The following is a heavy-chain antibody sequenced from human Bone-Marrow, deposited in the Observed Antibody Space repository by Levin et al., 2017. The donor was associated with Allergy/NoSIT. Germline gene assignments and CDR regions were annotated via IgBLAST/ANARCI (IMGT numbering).Heavy chain of an antibody. CDR1: GYTLTSYG. CDR2: ISAYNGNT. J-gene: IGHJ6*02. V-gene: IGHV1-18*01. D-gene: IGHD2-15*01. Sequence: GESLKISCKASGYTLTSYGLSWVRQAPGQGLEWMGWISAYNGNTKYAEKLQGRVTMTTDTSTSTAYMELRSLRSDDTAVYYCARDGGGSLEGYYDYGMDVWGQGTTVTVSS. CDR3: ARDGGGSLEGYYDYGMDV.